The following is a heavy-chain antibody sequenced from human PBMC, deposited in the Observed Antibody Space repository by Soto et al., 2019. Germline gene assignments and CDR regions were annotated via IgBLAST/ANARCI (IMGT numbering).Heavy chain of an antibody. CDR1: GGSISSGGYY. CDR3: ARDQSSGSYSYYYGMDV. CDR2: IYYSGST. D-gene: IGHD3-10*01. J-gene: IGHJ6*02. Sequence: PSETLSLTGTVSGGSISSGGYYWSWIRQHPGKGLEWIGYIYYSGSTYYNPSLKSRVTISVDTSKNQFSLKLSSVTAADTAVYYCARDQSSGSYSYYYGMDVWGQGTTVTVSS. V-gene: IGHV4-31*03.